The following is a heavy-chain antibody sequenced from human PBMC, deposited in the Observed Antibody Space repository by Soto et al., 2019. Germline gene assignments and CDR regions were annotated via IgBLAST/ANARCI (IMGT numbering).Heavy chain of an antibody. CDR3: ARVPPGSSSWFAFDI. CDR2: IYSGGST. D-gene: IGHD6-13*01. V-gene: IGHV3-66*01. CDR1: GFTGSSNY. J-gene: IGHJ3*02. Sequence: GGSLRLSCAASGFTGSSNYMSWVRQAPGKGLEWVSVIYSGGSTYYADSVKGRFTISRDNAKNSLYLQMNSLRDEDTAIYYCARVPPGSSSWFAFDIWGQGTMVTVSS.